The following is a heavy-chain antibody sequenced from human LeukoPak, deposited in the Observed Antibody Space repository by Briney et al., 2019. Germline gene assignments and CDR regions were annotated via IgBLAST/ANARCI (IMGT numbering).Heavy chain of an antibody. CDR1: GGSFNGYY. J-gene: IGHJ4*02. D-gene: IGHD6-13*01. Sequence: SETLSLTCAVYGGSFNGYYWSWIRQPPGKGLEWIGEINHSGSTNYNPSLKSRVTTSVDTSKNQFSLKLSSVTAADTAVYYCAKIAAAAHFDYWGQGTLVTVSS. CDR2: INHSGST. CDR3: AKIAAAAHFDY. V-gene: IGHV4-34*01.